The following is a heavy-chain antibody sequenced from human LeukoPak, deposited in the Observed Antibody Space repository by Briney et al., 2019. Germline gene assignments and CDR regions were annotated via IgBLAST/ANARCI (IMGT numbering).Heavy chain of an antibody. Sequence: SETLSLTCTVSGGSISSYYWSWIRQPPGRGLEWIGYIYYSGSTNYNPSLKSRVTISVDTSKNQFSLKLSSVTAVDTAVYYCARVRDDYGDCDAFDIWGQGTMVTVSS. CDR3: ARVRDDYGDCDAFDI. D-gene: IGHD4-17*01. J-gene: IGHJ3*02. CDR1: GGSISSYY. CDR2: IYYSGST. V-gene: IGHV4-59*01.